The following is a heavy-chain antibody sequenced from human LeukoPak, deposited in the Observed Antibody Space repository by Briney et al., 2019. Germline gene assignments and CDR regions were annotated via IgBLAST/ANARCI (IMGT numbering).Heavy chain of an antibody. D-gene: IGHD5-18*01. CDR3: ARDLSEVDTAMDY. J-gene: IGHJ4*02. Sequence: ASVKVSCKASGGTFSSYAISWVRQAPGQGLEWMGWINPNSGGTNYAQKFQGRVTMTRDTSISTAYMELSRLRSDGTAVYYCARDLSEVDTAMDYWGQGTLVTVSS. CDR1: GGTFSSYA. CDR2: INPNSGGT. V-gene: IGHV1-2*02.